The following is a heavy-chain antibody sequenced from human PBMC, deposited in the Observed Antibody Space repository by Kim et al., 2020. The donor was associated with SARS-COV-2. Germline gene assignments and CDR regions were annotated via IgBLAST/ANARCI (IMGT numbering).Heavy chain of an antibody. V-gene: IGHV4-59*01. CDR1: GGSISSYY. CDR2: IYYSGST. D-gene: IGHD6-13*01. J-gene: IGHJ4*02. Sequence: SETLSLTCTVSGGSISSYYWSWIRQPPGKGLEWIGYIYYSGSTNYNPSLKSRVTISVDTSKNQFSLKLSSVTAADTAVYYCARGRIAAADWGQGTLVTVS. CDR3: ARGRIAAAD.